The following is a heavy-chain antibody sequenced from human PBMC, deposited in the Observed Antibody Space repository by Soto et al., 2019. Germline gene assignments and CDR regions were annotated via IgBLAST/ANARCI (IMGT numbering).Heavy chain of an antibody. V-gene: IGHV2-70*02. CDR2: IDWDDDK. D-gene: IGHD3-22*01. J-gene: IGHJ5*02. Sequence: GSGPTLVNPTQTLTLTCTFSGFSLSASGVCVTWIRQPPGKALEWLARIDWDDDKYYSRSLKTRLTISKDTSNNQVVLTMTNMDPVDTAVYYCARVVPIYYPTSGYENWLDPWGQGTLVTVSS. CDR3: ARVVPIYYPTSGYENWLDP. CDR1: GFSLSASGVC.